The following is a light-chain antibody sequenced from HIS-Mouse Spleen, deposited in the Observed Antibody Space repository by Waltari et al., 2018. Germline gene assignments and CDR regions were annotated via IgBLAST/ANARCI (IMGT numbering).Light chain of an antibody. CDR2: GKN. CDR1: SLRSYY. J-gene: IGLJ2*01. V-gene: IGLV3-19*01. Sequence: SSELTQAPAVSVALGQTVRITCQGDSLRSYYASWYQQKPGQAPVLVIYGKNNRPSGIPDRFAGASSGNTASLTITGAHAEEEADYYCNSRDSSGNHYVVFGGGTKLTVL. CDR3: NSRDSSGNHYVV.